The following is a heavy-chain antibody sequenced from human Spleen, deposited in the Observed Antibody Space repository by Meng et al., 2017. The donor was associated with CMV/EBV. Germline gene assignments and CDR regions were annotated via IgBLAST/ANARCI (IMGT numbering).Heavy chain of an antibody. CDR3: ARDDSTGGR. J-gene: IGHJ4*02. CDR1: VGSISSSSYY. V-gene: IGHV4-39*07. Sequence: LSCAFSVGSISSSSYYWGWIRQTPGKWLEWIGSIYYSGSTYYNPSLKSRVTISVDTSKNQFSLKLSSVTAADTAVYYCARDDSTGGRWGQGTLVTVSS. D-gene: IGHD2-15*01. CDR2: IYYSGST.